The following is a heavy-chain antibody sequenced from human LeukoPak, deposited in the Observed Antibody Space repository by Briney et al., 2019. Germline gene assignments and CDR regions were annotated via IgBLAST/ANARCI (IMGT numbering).Heavy chain of an antibody. Sequence: ASVKVSCKASGYTFTGYYMHWVRQAPGQGLEWMGWINPDSGGTKYAQNFQGRVTMTRDTSISTAYMEMSRLRSEDTAVYYCARDPYYYDSSGYYGDYWGQGTLVTVSS. V-gene: IGHV1-2*02. D-gene: IGHD3-22*01. J-gene: IGHJ4*02. CDR3: ARDPYYYDSSGYYGDY. CDR2: INPDSGGT. CDR1: GYTFTGYY.